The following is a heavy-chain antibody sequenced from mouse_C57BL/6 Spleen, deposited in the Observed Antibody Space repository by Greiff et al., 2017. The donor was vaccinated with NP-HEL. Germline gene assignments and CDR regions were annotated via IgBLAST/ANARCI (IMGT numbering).Heavy chain of an antibody. CDR1: GFTFTDYY. CDR2: IRNKANGYTT. CDR3: ARSYYYGSFYFDY. Sequence: DVKLVESGGGLVQPGGSLSLSCAASGFTFTDYYMSWVRQPPGKALEWLGFIRNKANGYTTEYSVSVKGRFTISRDNSQSILYLQMNALRSEDSSTYYCARSYYYGSFYFDYWGQGTTLTVSS. J-gene: IGHJ2*01. V-gene: IGHV7-3*01. D-gene: IGHD1-1*01.